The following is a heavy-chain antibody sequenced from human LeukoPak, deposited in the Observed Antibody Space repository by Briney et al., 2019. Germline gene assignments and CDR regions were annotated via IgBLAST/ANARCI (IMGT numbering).Heavy chain of an antibody. Sequence: GGSLRLSCAASGFTFDDYAMHWVRQAPGKGLEWVSGTSWNSASIGYADSVKGRFTISRDNAKNSLYLQMNSLRAEDTAVYYCARDSYYDSSGYSDDAFDIWGQGTMVTVSS. CDR1: GFTFDDYA. CDR3: ARDSYYDSSGYSDDAFDI. D-gene: IGHD3-22*01. J-gene: IGHJ3*02. V-gene: IGHV3-9*01. CDR2: TSWNSASI.